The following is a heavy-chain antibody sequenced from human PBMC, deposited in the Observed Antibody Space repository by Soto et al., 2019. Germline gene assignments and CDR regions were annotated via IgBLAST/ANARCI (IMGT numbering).Heavy chain of an antibody. CDR2: ISPNGNNQ. D-gene: IGHD3-22*01. J-gene: IGHJ4*02. Sequence: GGSLRLSCAAPGFTFSIYALHWVRQAPGKGLEWVAVISPNGNNQYYADSVKGRFTISRDTSKSTLYLQMTSLRPDDTAVYYCATGANFYYDTSRCWGQGTLVTVSS. V-gene: IGHV3-30-3*01. CDR3: ATGANFYYDTSRC. CDR1: GFTFSIYA.